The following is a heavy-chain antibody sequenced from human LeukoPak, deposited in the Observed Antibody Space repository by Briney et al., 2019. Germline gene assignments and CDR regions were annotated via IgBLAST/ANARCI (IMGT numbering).Heavy chain of an antibody. CDR3: ARGRYCSADTCSGGDAFDI. V-gene: IGHV4-4*07. Sequence: SETLSLTCTVSGGSISSYYWSWIRQPAGKGLEWIGRIYTSGSTNYNPSLKSRVTMSVNTSKNQFSLKLSSVTAADTAVYYCARGRYCSADTCSGGDAFDIWGQGTMVSVSS. J-gene: IGHJ3*02. CDR2: IYTSGST. CDR1: GGSISSYY. D-gene: IGHD2-15*01.